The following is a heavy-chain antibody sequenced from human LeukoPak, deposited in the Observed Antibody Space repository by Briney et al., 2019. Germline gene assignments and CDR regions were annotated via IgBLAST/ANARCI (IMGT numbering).Heavy chain of an antibody. V-gene: IGHV1-8*01. D-gene: IGHD6-13*01. CDR3: ARGIAAAEVSWFDP. Sequence: ASVKVSCKASGYTFTSYDINWVRQATGQGLEWMGWMNPNSGNTGYAQKFQGRVTMTRNTSISTAYMELSRLRSDDTAVYYCARGIAAAEVSWFDPWGQGTLVTVSS. CDR1: GYTFTSYD. J-gene: IGHJ5*02. CDR2: MNPNSGNT.